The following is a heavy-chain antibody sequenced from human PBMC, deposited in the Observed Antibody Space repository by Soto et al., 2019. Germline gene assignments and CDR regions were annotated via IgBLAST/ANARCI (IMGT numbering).Heavy chain of an antibody. Sequence: KPSETLSLTCSVSGGSISSYYWSWIRQPPGKGLEWIGYIFYSGRSGSTNHNPSLKSRVTISVDTSKNQFSLKLGSVTAADTAVYYCARTALGWFDPWGQGTLVTVSS. V-gene: IGHV4-59*01. CDR1: GGSISSYY. J-gene: IGHJ5*02. CDR3: ARTALGWFDP. D-gene: IGHD2-21*02. CDR2: IFYSGRSGST.